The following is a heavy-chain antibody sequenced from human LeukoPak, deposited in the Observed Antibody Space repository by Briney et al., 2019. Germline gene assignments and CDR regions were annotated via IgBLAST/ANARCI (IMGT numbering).Heavy chain of an antibody. CDR2: INHSGST. CDR3: ARGRGDSSGYYYFDY. Sequence: SETLPLTCTVSGGSISSSSYYWGWIRQPPGKGLEWIGEINHSGSTNYNPSLKSRVTISVDTSKNQFSLKLSSVTAADTAVYYCARGRGDSSGYYYFDYWGQGTLVTVSS. CDR1: GGSISSSSYY. D-gene: IGHD3-22*01. V-gene: IGHV4-39*07. J-gene: IGHJ4*02.